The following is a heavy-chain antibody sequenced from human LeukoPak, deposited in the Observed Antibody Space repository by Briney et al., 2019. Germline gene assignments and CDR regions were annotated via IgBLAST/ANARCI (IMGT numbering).Heavy chain of an antibody. V-gene: IGHV3-30*02. J-gene: IGHJ4*02. CDR3: AIAYYYGSGSPT. D-gene: IGHD3-10*01. CDR1: GFTFSSYG. CDR2: IRYDGSNK. Sequence: GGSLRLSCAASGFTFSSYGMHWVRQAPGKGLEWVAFIRYDGSNKYYADSVRGRFTISRDNPKNTLYLQMNSLRAEDTAVYYCAIAYYYGSGSPTWGQGTLVTVSS.